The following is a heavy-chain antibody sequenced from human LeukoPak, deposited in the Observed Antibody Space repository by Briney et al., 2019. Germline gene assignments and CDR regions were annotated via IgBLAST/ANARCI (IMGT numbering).Heavy chain of an antibody. Sequence: PGGSLRLSCAASGFTFSGYPMHWVRQAPGKGLEWVAVISYDGSNKYYADSVKGRFTISRDNSKNTLYLQMNSLRAEDTAVYYCARAISSGNDYWGQGTLVTVSS. V-gene: IGHV3-30-3*01. CDR3: ARAISSGNDY. D-gene: IGHD6-19*01. CDR2: ISYDGSNK. J-gene: IGHJ4*02. CDR1: GFTFSGYP.